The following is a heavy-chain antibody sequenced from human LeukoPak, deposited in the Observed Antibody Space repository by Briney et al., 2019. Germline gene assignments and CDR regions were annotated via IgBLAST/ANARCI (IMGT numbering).Heavy chain of an antibody. D-gene: IGHD6-19*01. J-gene: IGHJ4*02. Sequence: SETLSLTCAVYGGSFSGYYWSWIRQPPGKGLEWIGEINHSGSTNYNPSLKSRVTISVDTSKNQFSLKLSSVTAADTAVYYCARDIGYSSGRFDYWGQGTLVTVSS. CDR3: ARDIGYSSGRFDY. V-gene: IGHV4-34*01. CDR2: INHSGST. CDR1: GGSFSGYY.